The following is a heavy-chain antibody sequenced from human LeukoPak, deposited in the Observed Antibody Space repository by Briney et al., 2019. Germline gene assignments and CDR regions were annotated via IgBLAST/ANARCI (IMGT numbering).Heavy chain of an antibody. D-gene: IGHD2-2*01. Sequence: GASAKVSCRASGGTFSSYAISWVRQAPGQGLEWMGGIIPIFGTANYAQKFQGRVTITADESTNTAYMELSSLRSEDTAVYYCARGGELGYCSSTSCYHFDYWGQGTLVTVSS. CDR1: GGTFSSYA. CDR2: IIPIFGTA. J-gene: IGHJ4*02. V-gene: IGHV1-69*13. CDR3: ARGGELGYCSSTSCYHFDY.